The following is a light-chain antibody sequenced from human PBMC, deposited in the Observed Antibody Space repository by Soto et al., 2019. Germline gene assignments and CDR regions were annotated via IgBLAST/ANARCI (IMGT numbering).Light chain of an antibody. J-gene: IGKJ1*01. CDR3: QQYGSSPGT. Sequence: EIVLTQSPGTLSLSPGERATLSCRASQSVSSSYLAWYQQKPGQAPRLLIYGASSRATGIPDRSSGSGSGTDFTLTISRLEPEDFAVYYCQQYGSSPGTFGQGTNVEIK. V-gene: IGKV3-20*01. CDR2: GAS. CDR1: QSVSSSY.